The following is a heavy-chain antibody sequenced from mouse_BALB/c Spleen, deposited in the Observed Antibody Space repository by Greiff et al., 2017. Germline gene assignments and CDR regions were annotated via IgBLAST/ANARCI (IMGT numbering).Heavy chain of an antibody. D-gene: IGHD2-14*01. CDR2: ISSGSSTI. CDR1: GFTFSSFG. CDR3: AYYRYDGAMDY. Sequence: EVKLEESGGGLVQPGGSRKLSCAASGFTFSSFGMHWVRQAPEKGLEWVAYISSGSSTIYYADTVKGRFTISRDNPKNTLFLQMTSLRSEDTAMYYCAYYRYDGAMDYWGQGTSVTVSS. J-gene: IGHJ4*01. V-gene: IGHV5-17*02.